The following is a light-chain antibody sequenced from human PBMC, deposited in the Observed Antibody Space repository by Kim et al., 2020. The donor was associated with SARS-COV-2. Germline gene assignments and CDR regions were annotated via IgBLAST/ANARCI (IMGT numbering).Light chain of an antibody. Sequence: QAVLTQSPSASASLGASVKLTCTLSSGHSSYAIAWHQQQPEKGPRYLMRLNSDGSHSKGDGILDRFSGSSSGAERYLTISSLQSEDEADYYCQTWGTGIRVFGGGTQLTVL. V-gene: IGLV4-69*01. CDR3: QTWGTGIRV. CDR1: SGHSSYA. CDR2: LNSDGSH. J-gene: IGLJ2*01.